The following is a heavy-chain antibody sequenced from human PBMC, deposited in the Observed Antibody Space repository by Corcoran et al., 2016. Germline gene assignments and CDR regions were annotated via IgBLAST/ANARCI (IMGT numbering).Heavy chain of an antibody. CDR1: GLTFSSYW. J-gene: IGHJ5*02. CDR2: INFVGSST. D-gene: IGHD3-10*01. V-gene: IGHV3-74*01. Sequence: EVQLVESGGGLVQRGGSLRLSCAASGLTFSSYWMHWVGQAPGKGLVWVSRINFVGSSTTYADSVKGRFTISRENAKNTLYLQMNSLRAEDTAVYYCTRSGEFPRFWFDPWGQGTLVTVSS. CDR3: TRSGEFPRFWFDP.